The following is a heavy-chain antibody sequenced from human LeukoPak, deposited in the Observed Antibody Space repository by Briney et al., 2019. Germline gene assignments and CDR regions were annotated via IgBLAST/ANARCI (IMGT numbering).Heavy chain of an antibody. D-gene: IGHD3-10*01. CDR3: ARIYYYGSGSGEY. CDR1: GFTPSDYY. J-gene: IGHJ4*02. Sequence: PVGSLRLSPEASGFTPSDYYTSWIRQAPGKRPECGSYIGSNGGNIFYADSVKGRFTISRDNAKNALYLQLDSLRVEDTARYYCARIYYYGSGSGEYWGQGTMVTVSS. CDR2: IGSNGGNI. V-gene: IGHV3-11*04.